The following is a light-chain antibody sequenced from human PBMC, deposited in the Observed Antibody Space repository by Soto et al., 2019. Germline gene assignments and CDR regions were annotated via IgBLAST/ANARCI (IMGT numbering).Light chain of an antibody. CDR1: SSNIGSNT. V-gene: IGLV1-44*01. CDR2: SNN. Sequence: QSVLTQPPSASGTPGQRVTISCYGSSSNIGSNTVTWYQQIPGTATRLLIYSNNQRPSGVTDLFSGSKSGTSASLSIRGLQSEDGAEEYGAAGDDSLTGVVFGGGTKLTVL. CDR3: AAGDDSLTGVV. J-gene: IGLJ2*01.